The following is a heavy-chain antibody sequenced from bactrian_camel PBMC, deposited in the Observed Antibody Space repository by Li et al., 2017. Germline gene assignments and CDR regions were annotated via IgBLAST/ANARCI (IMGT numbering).Heavy chain of an antibody. CDR2: IDMDGDI. CDR3: AADDRSDSYARRSRRAKY. D-gene: IGHD2*01. J-gene: IGHJ4*01. Sequence: HVQLVESGGGSVQAGGSLRLSCTASGFTFDDSDMGWFRQAPGKEREGVACIDMDGDIVYADSVKGRFTAAKDNPKKTLSLQMNNLKPEDTAMYYCAADDRSDSYARRSRRAKYWGQGTQVTVS. CDR1: GFTFDDSD. V-gene: IGHV3S63*01.